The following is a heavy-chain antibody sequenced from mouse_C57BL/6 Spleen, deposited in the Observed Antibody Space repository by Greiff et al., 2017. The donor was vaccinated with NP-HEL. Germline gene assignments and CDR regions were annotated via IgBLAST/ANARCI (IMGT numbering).Heavy chain of an antibody. V-gene: IGHV1-42*01. Sequence: VQLKESGPELVKPGASVKISCKASGYSFTGYYMNWVKQSPEKSLEWIGEINPSTGGTTYNQKFKAKATLTVDKSSSTAYMQLKSLTSEDSAVYYCARAWDGGYFDYWGQGTTLTVSS. J-gene: IGHJ2*01. CDR2: INPSTGGT. CDR1: GYSFTGYY. CDR3: ARAWDGGYFDY. D-gene: IGHD4-1*01.